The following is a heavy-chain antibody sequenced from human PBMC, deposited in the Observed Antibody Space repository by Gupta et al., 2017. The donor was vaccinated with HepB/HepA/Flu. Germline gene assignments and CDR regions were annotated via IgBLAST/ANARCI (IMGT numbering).Heavy chain of an antibody. Sequence: QVQLVQSGAEVKKPGASVKVSCKASGYTFTSYDINWVRQATGQGLEWMGWMNPNSGNTGYAQKFQGRVTMTRNTSISTAYMELSSLRSEDTAVYYCARTTAGGEYNWNYSDYWGQGTLVTVSS. CDR3: ARTTAGGEYNWNYSDY. CDR1: GYTFTSYD. J-gene: IGHJ4*02. CDR2: MNPNSGNT. D-gene: IGHD1-20*01. V-gene: IGHV1-8*01.